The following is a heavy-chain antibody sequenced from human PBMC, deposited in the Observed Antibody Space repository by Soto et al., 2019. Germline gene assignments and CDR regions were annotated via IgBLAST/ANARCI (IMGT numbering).Heavy chain of an antibody. Sequence: ASVNVSCKAAGYAFTIYDINWVRQATGQGLEWMGWMNPNSGNTGYAQKFQGRVTMTRNTSISTAYMELSSLRSEDTAVYYCAREVVGASRNWGQGTLVTVSS. CDR1: GYAFTIYD. CDR2: MNPNSGNT. CDR3: AREVVGASRN. V-gene: IGHV1-8*01. D-gene: IGHD1-26*01. J-gene: IGHJ4*02.